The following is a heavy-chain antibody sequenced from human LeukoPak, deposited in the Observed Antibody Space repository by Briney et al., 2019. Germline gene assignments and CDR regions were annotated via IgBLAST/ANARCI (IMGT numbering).Heavy chain of an antibody. CDR1: GFTFSSYS. CDR3: ARDFDDGDFDY. CDR2: ISSSSSYI. Sequence: KPGGSLRLSCAASGFTFSSYSMSWVRQAPGRGLEWVSSISSSSSYIYYADSVKGRFTISRDNAKNSLYLQMNSLRAEDTAVYYCARDFDDGDFDYWGQGTLVTVSS. V-gene: IGHV3-21*01. D-gene: IGHD3-9*01. J-gene: IGHJ4*02.